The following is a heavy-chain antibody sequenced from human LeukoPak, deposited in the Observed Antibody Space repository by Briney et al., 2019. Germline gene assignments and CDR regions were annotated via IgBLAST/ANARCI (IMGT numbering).Heavy chain of an antibody. CDR1: GGAISSGSYY. V-gene: IGHV4-61*02. J-gene: IGHJ6*03. CDR3: ARAAWEYCSSTSCYEYYYYYMDV. Sequence: PSQTLSLTCTVSGGAISSGSYYWSWIRQPAGKGLEWIGRIYTSGSTNYNPSLKSRVTISVDTSKNQFSLKLSSVTAADTAVYYCARAAWEYCSSTSCYEYYYYYMDVWGKGTTVTVSS. CDR2: IYTSGST. D-gene: IGHD2-2*01.